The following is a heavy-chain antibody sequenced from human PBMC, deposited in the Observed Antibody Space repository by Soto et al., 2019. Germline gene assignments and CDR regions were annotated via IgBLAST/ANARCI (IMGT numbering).Heavy chain of an antibody. V-gene: IGHV4-59*01. CDR3: ARDLWGYCGTDCYPMDV. J-gene: IGHJ6*02. CDR1: GGSISGYY. Sequence: AEPLSLTGTVSGGSISGYYWSWLRHAPGKGLEWIGYMYNTGSTVYNPSFKSRVTISVDTSKNQFSLKLNSVTAADTAVYYCARDLWGYCGTDCYPMDVWGQGTTVT. CDR2: MYNTGST. D-gene: IGHD2-21*02.